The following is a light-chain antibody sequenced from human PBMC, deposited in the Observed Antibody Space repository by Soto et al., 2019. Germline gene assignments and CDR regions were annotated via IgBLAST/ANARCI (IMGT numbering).Light chain of an antibody. J-gene: IGKJ1*01. CDR1: QSISSF. V-gene: IGKV1-39*01. Sequence: DIHNTQSPSSLSASVGGRVAITCRASQSISSFLDWYHRKPGTASKRLICAASSLQSGVPSRFSGSRPCTDFTLTTSSPQPEDFATYYGQRSSSTMWTFGQGTKVDTK. CDR3: QRSSSTMWT. CDR2: AAS.